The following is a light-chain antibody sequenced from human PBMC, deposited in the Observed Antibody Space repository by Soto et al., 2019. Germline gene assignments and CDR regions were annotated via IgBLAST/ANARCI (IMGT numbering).Light chain of an antibody. J-gene: IGKJ1*01. Sequence: GDRVTITCRASQSISSWLAWYQQKPGKAPKLLIYDASSLESGVPSRFSGSGSWQEFTLTISSLQPDDFATYYCQQYNSYSLTFGQGTKVEIK. CDR2: DAS. CDR3: QQYNSYSLT. CDR1: QSISSW. V-gene: IGKV1-5*01.